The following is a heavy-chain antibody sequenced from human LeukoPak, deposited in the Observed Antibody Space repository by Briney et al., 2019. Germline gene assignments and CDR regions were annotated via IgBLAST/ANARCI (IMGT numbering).Heavy chain of an antibody. CDR3: ARLRDDSSGFFDY. Sequence: KSSETLSLTCTVSGGSISSSSYYWGWIRQPPGKGLEWIGSIYYSGSTYYNPSLKRRVTISVDTSKNQFSLKLSSVTAADTAVYYCARLRDDSSGFFDYGGQGTLVTVSS. CDR2: IYYSGST. CDR1: GGSISSSSYY. V-gene: IGHV4-39*01. D-gene: IGHD3-22*01. J-gene: IGHJ4*02.